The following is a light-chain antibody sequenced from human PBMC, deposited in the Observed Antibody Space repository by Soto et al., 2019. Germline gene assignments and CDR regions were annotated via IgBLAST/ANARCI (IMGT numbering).Light chain of an antibody. Sequence: QSVLTLPPSVAEAPRQRVTISCSGSSFNIGDNAVNWYQQFPGKAPKLLIYYDDLLPSGVSDRFSGSKSGTSASLVISGLQSDDEADYYCSAWDDTLNGFVFGTGTKLTVL. V-gene: IGLV1-36*01. J-gene: IGLJ1*01. CDR3: SAWDDTLNGFV. CDR2: YDD. CDR1: SFNIGDNA.